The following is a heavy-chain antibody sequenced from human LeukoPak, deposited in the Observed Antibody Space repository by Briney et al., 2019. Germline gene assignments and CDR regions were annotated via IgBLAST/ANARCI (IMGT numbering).Heavy chain of an antibody. CDR3: AKDGGYGSGSYYPDY. CDR2: INTNGDDT. J-gene: IGHJ4*02. V-gene: IGHV3-64*04. CDR1: GFTFSTYA. D-gene: IGHD3-10*01. Sequence: GGSLRLSCSASGFTFSTYAMHWVRQAPGKGLEHVSTINTNGDDTYYADSVKGRFTISRDNSKNTLYLQMNSLRAEDTAVYYCAKDGGYGSGSYYPDYWGQGTLVTVSS.